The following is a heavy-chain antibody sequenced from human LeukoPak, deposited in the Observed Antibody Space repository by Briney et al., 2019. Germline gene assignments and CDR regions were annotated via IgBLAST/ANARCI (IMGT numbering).Heavy chain of an antibody. V-gene: IGHV4-39*01. CDR1: GGSISSSSYY. J-gene: IGHJ4*02. CDR2: IYYSGST. Sequence: PSETLSLTCTVSGGSISSSSYYWGWIRQPPGKGLEWIGSIYYSGSTYYNPSLKSRVTISVDTSKNQFSLKLSSVTAADTAVYYCARILWFGEPYFDYWGQGTLVTVSS. D-gene: IGHD3-10*01. CDR3: ARILWFGEPYFDY.